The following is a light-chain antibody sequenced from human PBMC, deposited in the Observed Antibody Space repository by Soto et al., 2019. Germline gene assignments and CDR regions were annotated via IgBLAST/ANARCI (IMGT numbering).Light chain of an antibody. CDR2: DAS. CDR3: QQVNRYPLT. CDR1: QGISTF. V-gene: IGKV1-9*01. Sequence: DVQLTQSPSFMSASVGDRVSITCRASQGISTFLAWYQQHPGTAPRRLIYDASTLQSGVPSRFSGSGSGTEFPLTISSQQPDDFATYYYQQVNRYPLTFGGGTKVEIK. J-gene: IGKJ4*01.